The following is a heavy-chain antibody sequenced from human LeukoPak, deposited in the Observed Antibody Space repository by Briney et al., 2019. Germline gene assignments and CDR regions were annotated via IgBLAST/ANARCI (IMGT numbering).Heavy chain of an antibody. V-gene: IGHV4-34*01. CDR2: INHSGST. J-gene: IGHJ5*02. Sequence: SETLSLTCAVYGGSFSGYYWSWIRQPPGKGLEWIGEINHSGSTNYNPSLKSRVTISVDTSKSQFSLKLSSVTAADTAVYYCARVGGGYSSSSPNWFDPWGQGTLVTVSS. CDR1: GGSFSGYY. D-gene: IGHD6-13*01. CDR3: ARVGGGYSSSSPNWFDP.